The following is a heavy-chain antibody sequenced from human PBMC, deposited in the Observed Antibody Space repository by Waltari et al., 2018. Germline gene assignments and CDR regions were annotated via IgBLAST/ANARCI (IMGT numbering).Heavy chain of an antibody. J-gene: IGHJ5*02. CDR1: SGSITSPVYY. CDR2: IYSRGNI. V-gene: IGHV4-39*01. CDR3: ARHSPGSTWFDP. Sequence: QLQLQESGPGLVKPSETLSLTCSLPSGSITSPVYYWDWIRQSPGKGLEWIGNIYSRGNIHYNPSLGSRVTMSLDSSNNQFSLELRSVTAADTAVYYCARHSPGSTWFDPWGQGTLVTVSS. D-gene: IGHD7-27*01.